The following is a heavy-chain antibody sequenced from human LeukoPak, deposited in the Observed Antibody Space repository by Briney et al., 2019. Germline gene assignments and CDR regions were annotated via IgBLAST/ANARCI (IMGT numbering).Heavy chain of an antibody. CDR1: GFTFSSYS. Sequence: PGGSLRLSCAASGFTFSSYSMNWVRQAPGKGLEWVSCISSSSSTIYYADSVKGRFTISRDNAKNSLYLQMNSLRAEDTAVYYCARDYCSGGSCYPFGWFDPWGQGTLVTVSS. J-gene: IGHJ5*02. CDR3: ARDYCSGGSCYPFGWFDP. D-gene: IGHD2-15*01. V-gene: IGHV3-48*01. CDR2: ISSSSSTI.